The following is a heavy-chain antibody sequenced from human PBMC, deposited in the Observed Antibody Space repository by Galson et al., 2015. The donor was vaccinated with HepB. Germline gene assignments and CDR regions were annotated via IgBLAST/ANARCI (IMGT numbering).Heavy chain of an antibody. D-gene: IGHD3-22*01. CDR2: INWNGGSK. CDR3: ARDSYYDSSGYAED. CDR1: GFTFDHYG. J-gene: IGHJ4*02. Sequence: SLRLSCAASGFTFDHYGMYWVRQVPGKGLEWVGGINWNGGSKGYADSVQGRFIISRDNAKKSVYLQMNSLRAEDTALYYCARDSYYDSSGYAEDWGQGTLVTVSS. V-gene: IGHV3-20*04.